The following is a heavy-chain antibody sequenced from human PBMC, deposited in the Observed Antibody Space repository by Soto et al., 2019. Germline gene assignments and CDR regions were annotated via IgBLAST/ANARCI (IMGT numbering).Heavy chain of an antibody. Sequence: SETLSLTCTVSGGSVSSSSYYWGWVRQPPGKGLEWIGSVYYSGSTNYNPSLESRVTISVDKSKNQFSLKLISVSAADTAVYYCARISSTVSYYFDYWGQGTLVTVSS. CDR2: VYYSGST. CDR1: GGSVSSSSYY. V-gene: IGHV4-39*07. J-gene: IGHJ4*02. D-gene: IGHD4-17*01. CDR3: ARISSTVSYYFDY.